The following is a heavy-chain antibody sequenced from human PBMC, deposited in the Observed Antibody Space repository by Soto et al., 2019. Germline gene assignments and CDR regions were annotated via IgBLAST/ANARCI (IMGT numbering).Heavy chain of an antibody. J-gene: IGHJ4*02. Sequence: EVQLVESGGGLVKPGGSLRLSCAASGFTFSSYSMNWVRQAPGKGLEWVSSISSSSYIYYADSVKGRFTISRDNAKNSLYLQMNSLRAEDTAVYYCAREGYDSSGYSPFDYWSQGTLVTVSS. CDR3: AREGYDSSGYSPFDY. CDR2: ISSSSYI. D-gene: IGHD3-22*01. CDR1: GFTFSSYS. V-gene: IGHV3-21*01.